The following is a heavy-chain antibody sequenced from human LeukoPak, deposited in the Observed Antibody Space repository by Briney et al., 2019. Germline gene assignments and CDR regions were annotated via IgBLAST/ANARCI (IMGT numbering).Heavy chain of an antibody. CDR1: GYTFTSYY. CDR2: INPSGGST. Sequence: ASVKVSCKASGYTFTSYYMHWVRQAPGQGLEWMGIINPSGGSTSYAQKFQGRVTMTRDTSTSTVYMELSSLRSEDTAVYYCARDGIAVVGAQGFDYWAREPWSPSPQ. V-gene: IGHV1-46*01. D-gene: IGHD6-19*01. CDR3: ARDGIAVVGAQGFDY. J-gene: IGHJ4*02.